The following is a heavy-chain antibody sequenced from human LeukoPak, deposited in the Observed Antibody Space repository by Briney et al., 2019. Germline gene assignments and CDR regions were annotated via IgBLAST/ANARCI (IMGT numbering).Heavy chain of an antibody. CDR2: ISSSGSTI. CDR1: GFTFSSYE. Sequence: GGSLRLSCAASGFTFSSYEMNWVRQAPGKGLEWVSYISSSGSTIYYADSVKGRFTISRDNAKNSLYLQMNSLRAEDTAVYYCARWGGSGYDHSNYYYYYGMDVWGQGTTVTVSS. D-gene: IGHD5-12*01. J-gene: IGHJ6*02. CDR3: ARWGGSGYDHSNYYYYYGMDV. V-gene: IGHV3-48*03.